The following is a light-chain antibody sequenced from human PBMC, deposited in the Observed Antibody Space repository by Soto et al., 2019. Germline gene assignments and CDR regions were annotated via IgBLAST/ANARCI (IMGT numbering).Light chain of an antibody. Sequence: VLTQPASVCESPGQSITISCTGTSSDFGGYNYVSWYQQHPGKAPKFMIYDVSNRPSGVSNRFSGSKSGNTASLTISGLQAEDEADYYCSSYTSSSTLEVFGTGTKVTV. CDR1: SSDFGGYNY. J-gene: IGLJ1*01. CDR2: DVS. CDR3: SSYTSSSTLEV. V-gene: IGLV2-14*01.